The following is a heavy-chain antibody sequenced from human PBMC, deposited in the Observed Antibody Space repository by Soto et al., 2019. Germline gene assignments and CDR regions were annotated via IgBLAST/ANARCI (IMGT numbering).Heavy chain of an antibody. Sequence: XSVKVSCNASVYTFTCYYMHWVRQAPGQGLEWMGWINPNSGGTNYAQKFQGRVTMTRDTSISTAYMELSRLRSDDTAVYYCARVVVAATLSYYYYGMDVWGQGATVTVSS. CDR1: VYTFTCYY. D-gene: IGHD2-15*01. V-gene: IGHV1-2*02. J-gene: IGHJ6*02. CDR2: INPNSGGT. CDR3: ARVVVAATLSYYYYGMDV.